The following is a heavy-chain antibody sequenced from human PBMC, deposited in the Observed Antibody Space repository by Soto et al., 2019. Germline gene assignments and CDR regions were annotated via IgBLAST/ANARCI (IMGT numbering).Heavy chain of an antibody. D-gene: IGHD1-1*01. CDR1: GGSISGGGYY. Sequence: SETLSLTCTVSGGSISGGGYYWSWIRQHPGNGLEWIGYIYYSGSTYYNPSLKSRVTISVDTSKNQFSLKLSSVTAADTAIYYSARPPGGGTFFPYGGRGPRVTVSS. V-gene: IGHV4-31*03. CDR3: ARPPGGGTFFPY. CDR2: IYYSGST. J-gene: IGHJ4*02.